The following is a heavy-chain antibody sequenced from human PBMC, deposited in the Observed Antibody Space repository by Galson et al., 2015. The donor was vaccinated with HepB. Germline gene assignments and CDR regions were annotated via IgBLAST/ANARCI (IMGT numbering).Heavy chain of an antibody. CDR3: ARGCGGDCFYAFDI. Sequence: SLRLSCAASGFTFSSYEMNWVRQAPGKGLEWFSYISSSGSTMYYADSVKGRFTISRDNAKNSLYLQMNSLRAEDTAVYYCARGCGGDCFYAFDIWGQGTMVTVSS. J-gene: IGHJ3*02. V-gene: IGHV3-48*03. CDR2: ISSSGSTM. CDR1: GFTFSSYE. D-gene: IGHD2-21*02.